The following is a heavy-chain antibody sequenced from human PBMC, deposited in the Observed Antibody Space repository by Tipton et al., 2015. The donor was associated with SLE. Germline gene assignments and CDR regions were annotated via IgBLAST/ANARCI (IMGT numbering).Heavy chain of an antibody. CDR3: ARDFWSGYGSFDS. D-gene: IGHD3-3*01. Sequence: TLSLTCTFSGGSISNYYWNWIRQPPGKGLEWIGYIYYSGSTNYNPSLKSRVTISVDTSKNQFSLKLSSVTAADTAVYYCARDFWSGYGSFDSWGQGTLVTVSP. CDR2: IYYSGST. V-gene: IGHV4-59*01. J-gene: IGHJ4*02. CDR1: GGSISNYY.